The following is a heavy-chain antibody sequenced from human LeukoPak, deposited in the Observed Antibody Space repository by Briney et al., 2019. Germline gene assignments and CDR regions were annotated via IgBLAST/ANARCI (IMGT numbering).Heavy chain of an antibody. J-gene: IGHJ4*02. V-gene: IGHV1-46*01. Sequence: ASVKVSCKASGYTFTSYYMHWVRQAPGQGLEWMGIINPSGGSTSYAQKFQGRVTMTRDMSTSTVYMELSSLRSEDTAVYYCAIAAAALNYFDYWGQGTLVTVSS. CDR2: INPSGGST. D-gene: IGHD6-13*01. CDR3: AIAAAALNYFDY. CDR1: GYTFTSYY.